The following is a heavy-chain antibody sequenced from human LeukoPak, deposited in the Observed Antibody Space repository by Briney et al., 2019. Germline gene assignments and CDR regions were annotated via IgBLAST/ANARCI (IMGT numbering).Heavy chain of an antibody. CDR3: ARGYSGTYRVDY. V-gene: IGHV3-53*01. Sequence: GGSLRLSCAASGFTVSSNYMSWVRQAPGKGLEWVSVISGSGDSTYYADSVKGRFTISRDNSKNTLYLQMNSLRAEDTAVYYCARGYSGTYRVDYWGQGTLVTVSS. CDR1: GFTVSSNY. D-gene: IGHD1-26*01. J-gene: IGHJ4*02. CDR2: ISGSGDST.